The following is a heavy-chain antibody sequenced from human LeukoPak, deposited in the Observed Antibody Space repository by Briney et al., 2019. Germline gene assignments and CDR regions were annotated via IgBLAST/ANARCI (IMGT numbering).Heavy chain of an antibody. J-gene: IGHJ4*02. CDR3: ASTRGMRLGELSSPPLGY. Sequence: WASVKVSCKASGYTFTSYGISWVRQAPGQGLEWMGWISAYNGNTNYAQKLQGRVTMTTDTSTSTAYMELRSLRSDDTAVYYCASTRGMRLGELSSPPLGYWGQGTLVTVSS. CDR2: ISAYNGNT. D-gene: IGHD3-16*02. V-gene: IGHV1-18*01. CDR1: GYTFTSYG.